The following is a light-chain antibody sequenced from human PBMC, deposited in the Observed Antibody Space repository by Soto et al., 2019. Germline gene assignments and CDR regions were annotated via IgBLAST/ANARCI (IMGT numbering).Light chain of an antibody. CDR3: QQYNNWPLT. CDR2: GAS. J-gene: IGKJ4*01. V-gene: IGKV3-15*01. Sequence: EIVMTQSPATLSVSPGERATLSCRACQSGSSNLAWYQQKPGQAPRLLIYGASTRATGIPARFSGSGSGTEFTLTISSLQSEDLAVYYCQQYNNWPLTFGGGTKVEIK. CDR1: QSGSSN.